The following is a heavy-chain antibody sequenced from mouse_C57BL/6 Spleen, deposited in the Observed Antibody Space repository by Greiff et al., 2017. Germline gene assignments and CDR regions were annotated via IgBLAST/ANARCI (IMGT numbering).Heavy chain of an antibody. J-gene: IGHJ4*01. CDR1: GYTFTSYW. CDR2: INPSNGGT. D-gene: IGHD1-1*01. V-gene: IGHV1-53*01. Sequence: QVQLKESGTELVKPGASVKLSCKASGYTFTSYWMHWVKQRPGQGLEWIGNINPSNGGTNYNEKFKSKATLTVDKSSSTAYMQLSSLTSEDSAVYYCARAPHYGSMDYWGQGTSVTVSS. CDR3: ARAPHYGSMDY.